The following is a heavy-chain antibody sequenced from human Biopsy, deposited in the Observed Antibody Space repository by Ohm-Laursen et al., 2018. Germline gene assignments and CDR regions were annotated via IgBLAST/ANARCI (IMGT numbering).Heavy chain of an antibody. CDR1: GGTFTNHA. CDR2: SIPLFNTA. D-gene: IGHD3-9*01. Sequence: GSSVKVSCKASGGTFTNHAVGWVRQAPGQGLEWVGSSIPLFNTANYADKFQGRVTLTADKSTTTAYMELSSLRSEDTAIYYCAPQTPRDPAILTGGYHYDIAVWGQGTTVTVSS. V-gene: IGHV1-69*06. J-gene: IGHJ6*02. CDR3: APQTPRDPAILTGGYHYDIAV.